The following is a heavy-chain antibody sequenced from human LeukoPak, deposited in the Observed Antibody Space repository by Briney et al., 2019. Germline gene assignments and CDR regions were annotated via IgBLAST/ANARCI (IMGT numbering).Heavy chain of an antibody. J-gene: IGHJ6*02. V-gene: IGHV1-69*13. CDR2: IIPIFGTA. D-gene: IGHD3-3*01. CDR3: ARKDYDFWSGPADYYYYYGMDV. CDR1: GGTFISYA. Sequence: GASVKVSCKASGGTFISYAISWVRQAPGQGLEWMGGIIPIFGTANYAQKFQGRVTITADESTSTAYMELSSLRSEDTAVYYCARKDYDFWSGPADYYYYYGMDVWGQGTTVTVSS.